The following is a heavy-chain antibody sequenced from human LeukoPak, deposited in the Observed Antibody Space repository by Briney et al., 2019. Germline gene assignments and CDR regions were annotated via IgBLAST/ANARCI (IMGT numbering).Heavy chain of an antibody. CDR1: GGSISSSSYY. CDR2: IYYSGST. J-gene: IGHJ4*02. V-gene: IGHV4-39*01. CDR3: ASLDYYDSGGLVY. D-gene: IGHD3-22*01. Sequence: PSETLSLTCTVSGGSISSSSYYWGWIRQPPGKGLEWIGSIYYSGSTYYNPSLKSRVTISVDTSKNQFSLKLSSVTAADTAVYYCASLDYYDSGGLVYWGQGTLVTVSS.